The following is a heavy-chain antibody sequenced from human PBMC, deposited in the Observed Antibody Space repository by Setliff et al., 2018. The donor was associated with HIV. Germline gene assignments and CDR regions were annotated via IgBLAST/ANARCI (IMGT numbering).Heavy chain of an antibody. D-gene: IGHD3-10*01. V-gene: IGHV3-66*02. CDR1: GFTVSSSY. CDR2: VTISGDK. Sequence: GSLRLSCEASGFTVSSSYMAWVRQAPGKGLEWVSSVTISGDKYYADSLKGRFTVSRDNSKDTLYLQMDSLRAEDTAVYYCANDEVGFPRITFIKVIVRVWGKGTTVTVSS. J-gene: IGHJ6*04. CDR3: ANDEVGFPRITFIKVIVRV.